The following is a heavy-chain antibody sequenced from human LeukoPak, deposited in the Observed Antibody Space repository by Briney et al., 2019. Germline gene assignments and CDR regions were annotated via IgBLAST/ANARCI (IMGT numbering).Heavy chain of an antibody. CDR1: GYTFTNYG. CDR2: INTYNGNT. D-gene: IGHD3-22*01. V-gene: IGHV1-18*01. CDR3: ARRSGYYYGIDY. J-gene: IGHJ4*02. Sequence: GASVKVSCKASGYTFTNYGITWMRQAPGQGLEWMGWINTYNGNTNYAQKLQGRVTITTDTSTSTAYMELRSLRSDDTAVYYCARRSGYYYGIDYWGQGTLVTVSS.